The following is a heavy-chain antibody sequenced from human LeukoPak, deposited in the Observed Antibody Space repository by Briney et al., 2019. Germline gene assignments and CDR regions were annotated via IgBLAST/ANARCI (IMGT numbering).Heavy chain of an antibody. CDR3: AKGTGIVMYYYYGMDL. CDR2: ISGSEGSS. D-gene: IGHD3-16*02. Sequence: GGSLRLSCAASGFTFSNYAMRWVRQAPGKGLEWVSGISGSEGSSYYADSVKGRFSISRDNPKNTLHLQMNSLRAEDSAVYYCAKGTGIVMYYYYGMDLWGQGTTVIISS. V-gene: IGHV3-23*01. CDR1: GFTFSNYA. J-gene: IGHJ6*02.